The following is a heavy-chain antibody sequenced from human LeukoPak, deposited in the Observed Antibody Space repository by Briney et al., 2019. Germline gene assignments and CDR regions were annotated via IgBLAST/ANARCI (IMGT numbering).Heavy chain of an antibody. CDR3: PTTARGFYYFDY. CDR2: IRYDGSNK. CDR1: GFTFSSYG. Sequence: GGSLRLSCAASGFTFSSYGMHWVRQAPGKGLEWVAFIRYDGSNKYYADSVKGRFTISRDNSKNTLYLQMNSLRAEDTAVYYCPTTARGFYYFDYWGQGTLVTVSS. J-gene: IGHJ4*02. V-gene: IGHV3-30*02. D-gene: IGHD1/OR15-1a*01.